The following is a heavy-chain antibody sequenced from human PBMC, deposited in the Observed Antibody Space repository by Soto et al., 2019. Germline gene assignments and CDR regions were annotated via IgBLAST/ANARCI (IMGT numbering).Heavy chain of an antibody. V-gene: IGHV2-5*01. CDR1: GFSLSTSGVG. J-gene: IGHJ4*02. CDR2: IYWNDDK. Sequence: QITLKESGPTLVKPTQTLTLTCTLSGFSLSTSGVGVGWIRQPPGKALEWLALIYWNDDKRYSPSLRSRLTINKDTSKNLVVLTMTNMDPVDTGTYYCAHSPFYESSGYPTYWGQGTLVTVSS. CDR3: AHSPFYESSGYPTY. D-gene: IGHD3-22*01.